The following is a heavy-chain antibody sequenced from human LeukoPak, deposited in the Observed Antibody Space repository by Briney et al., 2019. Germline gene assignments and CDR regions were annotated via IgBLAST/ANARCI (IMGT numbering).Heavy chain of an antibody. D-gene: IGHD2-2*01. CDR3: ARGDVVVPFDMPGGPGLTFDI. Sequence: GASVKVSCKASGYTFTSYAMHWVRQAPGQRLEWMGWINAGNGNTKYSQKFQGRVTITRDTSASTAYMELSSLRSEDTAVYYCARGDVVVPFDMPGGPGLTFDIWGQGTMVTVSS. CDR2: INAGNGNT. CDR1: GYTFTSYA. V-gene: IGHV1-3*01. J-gene: IGHJ3*02.